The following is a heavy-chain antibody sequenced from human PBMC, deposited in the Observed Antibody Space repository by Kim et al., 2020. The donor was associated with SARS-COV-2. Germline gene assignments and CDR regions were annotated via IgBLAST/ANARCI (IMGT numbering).Heavy chain of an antibody. D-gene: IGHD2-2*01. V-gene: IGHV1-69*04. CDR2: IIPILGIA. Sequence: SVKVSCKASGGTFSSYAISWVRQAPGQGLEWMGRIIPILGIANYAQKFQGRVTITADKSTSTAYMELSSLRSEDTAVYYCARACSSTSCYDHWDYYYYYMDVWGKGTTVTVSS. CDR3: ARACSSTSCYDHWDYYYYYMDV. CDR1: GGTFSSYA. J-gene: IGHJ6*03.